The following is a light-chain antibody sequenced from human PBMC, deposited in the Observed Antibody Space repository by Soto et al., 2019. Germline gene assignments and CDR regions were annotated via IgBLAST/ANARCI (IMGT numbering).Light chain of an antibody. Sequence: EIVMTQSPATLSVSPGERATLSCRASQSVSSNLAWYQQKPGQAPRLLIYGASTGATGIPARFSGSGSGTEFTLIISSLQSEDFAVYYCQQYNNWPLTFGGGTKVEIK. J-gene: IGKJ4*01. V-gene: IGKV3-15*01. CDR2: GAS. CDR3: QQYNNWPLT. CDR1: QSVSSN.